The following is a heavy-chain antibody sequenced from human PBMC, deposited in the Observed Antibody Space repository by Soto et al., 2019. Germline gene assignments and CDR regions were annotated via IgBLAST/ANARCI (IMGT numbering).Heavy chain of an antibody. Sequence: GGSLRLSCAASGFTFSSYAMHWVRQAPGKGLEWVAVISYDGSNKYYADSVKGRFTISRDNSKNTLYLQMNSLRAEDTAVYYCARGPSFVMVRGSFDYWGQGTLVTVSS. CDR1: GFTFSSYA. CDR2: ISYDGSNK. V-gene: IGHV3-30-3*01. J-gene: IGHJ4*02. D-gene: IGHD3-10*01. CDR3: ARGPSFVMVRGSFDY.